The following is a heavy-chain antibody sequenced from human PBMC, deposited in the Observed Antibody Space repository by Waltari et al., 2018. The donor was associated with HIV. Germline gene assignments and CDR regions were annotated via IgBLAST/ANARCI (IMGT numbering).Heavy chain of an antibody. V-gene: IGHV3-21*01. D-gene: IGHD6-13*01. Sequence: EVQLVESGGGLVKPGGSLRLSCAASGFTFSSYSMNWVRQAPGKGLEWFSTISSSSSYIYYADSVKGRFTISRDNAKNSLYLQMNSLRAEDTAVYYCARTAAAGDAFDIWGQGTMVTVSS. CDR2: ISSSSSYI. CDR1: GFTFSSYS. CDR3: ARTAAAGDAFDI. J-gene: IGHJ3*02.